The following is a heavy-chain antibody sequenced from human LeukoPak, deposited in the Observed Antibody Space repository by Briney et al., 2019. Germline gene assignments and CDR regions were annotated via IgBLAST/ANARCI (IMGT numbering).Heavy chain of an antibody. J-gene: IGHJ5*02. CDR3: ARHQPLGDCSSTSCYAGDWFDP. Sequence: SETLSLTCTVSGGSISSYYWSWIRQPPGKGLEWIGYIYYSGSTNYNPSLKSRVTISVDTSKNQFSLKLSSVTAADTAVYYCARHQPLGDCSSTSCYAGDWFDPWGQGTLVTVSS. CDR1: GGSISSYY. CDR2: IYYSGST. D-gene: IGHD2-2*01. V-gene: IGHV4-59*08.